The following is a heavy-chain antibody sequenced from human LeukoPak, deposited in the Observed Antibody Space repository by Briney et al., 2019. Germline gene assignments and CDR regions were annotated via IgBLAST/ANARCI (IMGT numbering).Heavy chain of an antibody. D-gene: IGHD1-14*01. CDR1: GGSVSSYY. CDR2: THNSGRT. Sequence: ASETLSLTCSVSGGSVSSYYWSWIRQSPGKGLEWIGYTHNSGRTNYNPSLKSRVTGFVDTSKNQVSLRLSSGTAADTAVYYCARHGTISSESYFDYWGQGALVTVSS. V-gene: IGHV4-59*08. CDR3: ARHGTISSESYFDY. J-gene: IGHJ4*02.